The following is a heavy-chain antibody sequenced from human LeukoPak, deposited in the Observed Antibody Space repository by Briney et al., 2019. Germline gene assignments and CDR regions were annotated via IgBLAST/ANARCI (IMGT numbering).Heavy chain of an antibody. CDR3: TRMYGGSLPDAFDI. CDR1: GCSISSGYY. J-gene: IGHJ3*02. Sequence: KPSETLYLTGTVSGCSISSGYYRHWVRQPPGKELEWFGSIYHTWSTYYSQSVKSGLTISVDAPNNQFSLKLSSVTAADTAVYYCTRMYGGSLPDAFDIWGHGTMVTVSS. D-gene: IGHD4-23*01. CDR2: IYHTWST. V-gene: IGHV4-38-2*02.